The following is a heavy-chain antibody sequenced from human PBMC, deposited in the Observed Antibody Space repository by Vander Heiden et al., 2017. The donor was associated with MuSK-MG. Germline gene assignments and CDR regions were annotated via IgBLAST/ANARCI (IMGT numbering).Heavy chain of an antibody. CDR3: AKGGVYMDV. V-gene: IGHV3-48*04. Sequence: EVQLVESGGGLVQPGGSLRLSCAASGFTFGDYTMNWVRQAPGKGLEWVSYISSSSTTIYYADSVKGRFTISRDNAKNSLHLQMNSLRGEDTAVYYCAKGGVYMDVWGRGTTVTVSS. J-gene: IGHJ6*03. D-gene: IGHD3-16*01. CDR1: GFTFGDYT. CDR2: ISSSSTTI.